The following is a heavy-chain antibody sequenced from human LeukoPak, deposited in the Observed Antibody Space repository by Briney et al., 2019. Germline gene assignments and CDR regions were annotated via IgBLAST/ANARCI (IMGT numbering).Heavy chain of an antibody. J-gene: IGHJ3*02. Sequence: ASVKVSCKASGYTFTSYYMHWVRQAPGQGLEWMGIINPSDGSTSYAQKFQGRVTMTRDTSTSTVYMELSSLRSEDTAVYHCARDGSGTLHAFDIWGQGTMVTVSS. V-gene: IGHV1-46*01. CDR2: INPSDGST. CDR1: GYTFTSYY. D-gene: IGHD3-10*01. CDR3: ARDGSGTLHAFDI.